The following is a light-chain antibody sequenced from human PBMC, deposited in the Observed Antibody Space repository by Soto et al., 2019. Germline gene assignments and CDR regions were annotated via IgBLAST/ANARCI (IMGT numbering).Light chain of an antibody. V-gene: IGKV3-20*01. CDR1: QSVRSNY. Sequence: EIVLKQSPDTLSLSPGERATLSCRASQSVRSNYLAWYQQKPGQAPRFLIYDASSRATGIPGRFSGSGSGTDLTLTISRLEREDFAVYYCLQYGSSPLTFGGGTKVDIK. CDR3: LQYGSSPLT. J-gene: IGKJ4*01. CDR2: DAS.